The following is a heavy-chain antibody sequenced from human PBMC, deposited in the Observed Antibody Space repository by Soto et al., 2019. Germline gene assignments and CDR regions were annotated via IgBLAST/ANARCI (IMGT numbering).Heavy chain of an antibody. V-gene: IGHV1-18*01. Sequence: ASVKVSCKASGYTFTSYGISWVRQAPGQGLEWMRWISAYNGNTNYAQKLQGRVTMTTDTSTSTAYMELRSLRSDDTAVYYCARGSSIWWPAEYLQHWGQGTLVTVSS. D-gene: IGHD6-13*01. J-gene: IGHJ1*01. CDR3: ARGSSIWWPAEYLQH. CDR2: ISAYNGNT. CDR1: GYTFTSYG.